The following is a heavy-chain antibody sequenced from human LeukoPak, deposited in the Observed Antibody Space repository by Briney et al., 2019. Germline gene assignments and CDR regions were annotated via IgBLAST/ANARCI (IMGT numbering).Heavy chain of an antibody. Sequence: GGSLRLSCAASGFTFDDYTMHWVRQVPGKGLEWVTLISWEGGGTYYADSVKGRFIISRDNAKNSLYLQMNSLRAEDTALYYCARDDNYYYGSGSYYNGLDYWGQGTLVTVSS. CDR3: ARDDNYYYGSGSYYNGLDY. CDR1: GFTFDDYT. CDR2: ISWEGGGT. V-gene: IGHV3-43*01. D-gene: IGHD3-10*01. J-gene: IGHJ4*02.